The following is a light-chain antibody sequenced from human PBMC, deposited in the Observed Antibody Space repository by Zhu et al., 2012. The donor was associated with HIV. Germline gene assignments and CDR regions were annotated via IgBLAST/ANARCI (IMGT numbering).Light chain of an antibody. CDR1: QSISYW. CDR2: KAS. CDR3: QQYNSYSPSYT. Sequence: DIQMTQSPSTLSASVGDRVTITCRASQSISYWLAWYQQKPGKAPKLLIYKASSLESGVPSRFIGSGFGTEFTLTINSLQPDDFATYYCQQYNSYSPSYTFGQGYQAWRSN. V-gene: IGKV1-5*03. J-gene: IGKJ2*01.